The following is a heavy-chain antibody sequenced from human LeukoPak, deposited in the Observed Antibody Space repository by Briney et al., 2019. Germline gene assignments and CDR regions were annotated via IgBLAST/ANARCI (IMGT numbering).Heavy chain of an antibody. D-gene: IGHD5-24*01. CDR2: ISGGGGST. CDR3: ASGGEMAMLGDY. V-gene: IGHV3-23*01. CDR1: GFTFSNYA. Sequence: GGPLRLSCAASGFTFSNYAMSWVRQAPGKGLEWVSAISGGGGSTYYADSVRGRFTVSRDNSKNTLYLQMNSLRAEDTAVYYCASGGEMAMLGDYWGQGTLVTVSS. J-gene: IGHJ4*02.